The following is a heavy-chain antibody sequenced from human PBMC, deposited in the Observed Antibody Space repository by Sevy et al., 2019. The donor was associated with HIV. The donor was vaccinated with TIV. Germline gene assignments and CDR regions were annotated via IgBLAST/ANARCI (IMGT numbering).Heavy chain of an antibody. CDR3: ARDLNSGYANYYYYGMDV. V-gene: IGHV3-30*04. J-gene: IGHJ6*02. Sequence: GGSLRLSCAASGFTFINHAMHWVRQAPGKGLEWVTVISYDGSNKYYADSVKGRFTNSRDTSRGTVYLQMDSLRAEDTAVYYCARDLNSGYANYYYYGMDVWGQGTTVTVSS. D-gene: IGHD5-12*01. CDR1: GFTFINHA. CDR2: ISYDGSNK.